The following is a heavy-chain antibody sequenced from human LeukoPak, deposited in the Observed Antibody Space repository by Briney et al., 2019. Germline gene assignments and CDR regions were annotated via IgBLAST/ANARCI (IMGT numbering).Heavy chain of an antibody. Sequence: ASVKVSCKASGYTFTGYYMHWVRQAPGQGLEWMGWINPNSGGTNYAQKFQGRVTMTRDTSISTAYMELSRLRSDDTAVYYCAREVGPLYDYVWGEFLYLRHWFDPWGQGTLVTVSS. CDR3: AREVGPLYDYVWGEFLYLRHWFDP. CDR1: GYTFTGYY. CDR2: INPNSGGT. J-gene: IGHJ5*02. V-gene: IGHV1-2*02. D-gene: IGHD3-16*01.